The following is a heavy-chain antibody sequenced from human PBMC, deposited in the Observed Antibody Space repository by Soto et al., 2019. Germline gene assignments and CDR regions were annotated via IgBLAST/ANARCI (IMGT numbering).Heavy chain of an antibody. CDR2: INHSGST. V-gene: IGHV4-34*01. CDR1: GGSFSGYY. J-gene: IGHJ4*02. D-gene: IGHD2-15*01. Sequence: SETLSLTCAVYGGSFSGYYWSWIRQPPGKGLEWIGEINHSGSTNYNPSLKSRVTISVDTSKNQFSLKLSSVTAADTAVYYCARGRVVAATSGGWVDYWGQGTLVTVSS. CDR3: ARGRVVAATSGGWVDY.